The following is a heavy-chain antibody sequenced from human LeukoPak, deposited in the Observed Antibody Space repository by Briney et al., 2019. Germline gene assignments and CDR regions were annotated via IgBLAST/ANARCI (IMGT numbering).Heavy chain of an antibody. J-gene: IGHJ4*02. CDR1: GGSISSGSYY. D-gene: IGHD2-2*01. CDR2: IYTSGST. CDR3: ARTPLGSDIVVVPAADY. V-gene: IGHV4-61*02. Sequence: SETLSLTCTVSGGSISSGSYYWSWIRQPAGKGLEWIGRIYTSGSTYYNPSLKSRVTISVDTSKNQFSLKLSSVTAADTAVYYCARTPLGSDIVVVPAADYWGQGTLVTVSS.